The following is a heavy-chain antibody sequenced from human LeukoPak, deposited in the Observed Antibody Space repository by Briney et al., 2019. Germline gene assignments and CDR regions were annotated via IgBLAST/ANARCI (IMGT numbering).Heavy chain of an antibody. CDR3: AKDLAHYGSGSYYGPFDY. CDR1: GFTFDDYA. Sequence: GGSLRLSCAASGFTFDDYAMHWVRHAPGKGLEWVSGISWNSGSIGYADSVKGRITISRDNAKNSLYLQMNSLRAEDTALYYCAKDLAHYGSGSYYGPFDYWGQGTLVTVSS. J-gene: IGHJ4*02. V-gene: IGHV3-9*01. D-gene: IGHD3-10*01. CDR2: ISWNSGSI.